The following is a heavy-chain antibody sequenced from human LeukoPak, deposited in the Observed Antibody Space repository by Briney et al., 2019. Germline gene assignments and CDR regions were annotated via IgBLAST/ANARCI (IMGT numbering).Heavy chain of an antibody. J-gene: IGHJ4*02. CDR1: GYTSTGYY. Sequence: GASVKVSCKASGYTSTGYYMHWVRQAPGQGLEWMGRINPNSGGTNYAQKFQGRVTMTRDTSISTAYMELSSLRSDDTAVYYCARDQGLTGTTSDFDYWGQGTLVTVSS. V-gene: IGHV1-2*06. CDR3: ARDQGLTGTTSDFDY. CDR2: INPNSGGT. D-gene: IGHD1-7*01.